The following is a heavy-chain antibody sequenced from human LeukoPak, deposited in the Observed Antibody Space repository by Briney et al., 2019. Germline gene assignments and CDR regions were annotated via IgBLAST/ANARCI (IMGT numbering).Heavy chain of an antibody. CDR1: GGTFSSYA. CDR2: IIPIFGTA. D-gene: IGHD2-2*02. Sequence: SVTVSCKASGGTFSSYAISWVRQAPRQGLEWMGGIIPIFGTANYAQKFQGRGTITAEESTSTAYTELSSPRSDDQAVYSCARDRPIVVVPAAIRWFDPWGQGTLVTVSS. V-gene: IGHV1-69*13. CDR3: ARDRPIVVVPAAIRWFDP. J-gene: IGHJ5*02.